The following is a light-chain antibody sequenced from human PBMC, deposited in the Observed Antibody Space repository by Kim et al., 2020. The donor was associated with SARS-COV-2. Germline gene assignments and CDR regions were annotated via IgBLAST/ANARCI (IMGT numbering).Light chain of an antibody. V-gene: IGKV3-15*01. CDR3: QQYENWPLT. CDR1: QSVSNN. CDR2: GAS. J-gene: IGKJ2*01. Sequence: SVSPGERATLSCGASQSVSNNLAWYQHKPGQAPRLLIHGASTRATGIGARFSGSWSGTEFTLTISSLQSEDSAVYYCQQYENWPLTFGPGTKLEIK.